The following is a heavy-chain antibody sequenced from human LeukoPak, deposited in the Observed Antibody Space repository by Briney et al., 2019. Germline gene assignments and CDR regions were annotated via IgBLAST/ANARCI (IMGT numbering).Heavy chain of an antibody. V-gene: IGHV1-2*02. CDR3: ARADGYNRHWYFDL. D-gene: IGHD5-24*01. J-gene: IGHJ2*01. CDR2: INPNSGGT. Sequence: GASVKVSCKASGYTFTGYYIHWVRQAPGQGLEWMGWINPNSGGTNYAQKFQGRVTMTRDTSISTAYMELSSLRSDDTAVYYCARADGYNRHWYFDLWGRGTLVTVSS. CDR1: GYTFTGYY.